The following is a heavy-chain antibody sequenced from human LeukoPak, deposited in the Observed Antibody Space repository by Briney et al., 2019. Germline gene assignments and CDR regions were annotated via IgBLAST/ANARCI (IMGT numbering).Heavy chain of an antibody. CDR3: ARAYCGGDCYSNPLYYFDY. CDR1: GGSFSGYY. CDR2: INHSGST. V-gene: IGHV4-34*01. J-gene: IGHJ4*02. D-gene: IGHD2-21*02. Sequence: SETLSLTCAVYGGSFSGYYWSWIRQPPGKGLEWIGEINHSGSTNYNPSLKSRVTISVDKSKNQFSLKLSSVTAADTAVYYCARAYCGGDCYSNPLYYFDYWGQGTLVTVSS.